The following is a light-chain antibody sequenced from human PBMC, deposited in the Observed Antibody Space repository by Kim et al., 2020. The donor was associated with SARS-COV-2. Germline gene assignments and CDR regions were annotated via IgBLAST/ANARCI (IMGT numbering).Light chain of an antibody. V-gene: IGLV1-44*01. J-gene: IGLJ2*01. Sequence: QTITISCSRRGSKIGTNSIIWYQQLPGPAPILLIFGYNQRPSGIPDRFSGSMSGASASLAISGLQSEDAADYYCSVWDGSLNGAIFGGGTQLTVL. CDR3: SVWDGSLNGAI. CDR2: GYN. CDR1: GSKIGTNS.